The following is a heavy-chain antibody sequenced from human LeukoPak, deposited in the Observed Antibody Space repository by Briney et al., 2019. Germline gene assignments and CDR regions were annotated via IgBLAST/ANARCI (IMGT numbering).Heavy chain of an antibody. CDR3: ARANPVLMVSKYFQH. CDR2: IYSGGST. V-gene: IGHV3-66*01. J-gene: IGHJ1*01. D-gene: IGHD2-8*01. CDR1: GFTVSSNY. Sequence: GGSLRLSCAASGFTVSSNYMSWVRQARGKGLEWVSVIYSGGSTYYADSVKGRLTISRDNSKNTLYLQMNSLRAEDTAVYYCARANPVLMVSKYFQHWGQGTLVTVSS.